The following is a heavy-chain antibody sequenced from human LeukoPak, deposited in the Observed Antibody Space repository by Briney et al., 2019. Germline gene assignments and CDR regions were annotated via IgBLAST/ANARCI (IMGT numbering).Heavy chain of an antibody. CDR3: ARMSALDCSGGSCHEYYYGMDV. Sequence: GGSLRLSCAASGFTFSSYAMHWVRQAPGKGLEYVSAISSNGGSTYYANSVKGRFTISRDNSKNTLYLQMGSLRAEDMAVYYCARMSALDCSGGSCHEYYYGMDVWGQGTTVTVSS. CDR1: GFTFSSYA. J-gene: IGHJ6*02. D-gene: IGHD2-15*01. V-gene: IGHV3-64*01. CDR2: ISSNGGST.